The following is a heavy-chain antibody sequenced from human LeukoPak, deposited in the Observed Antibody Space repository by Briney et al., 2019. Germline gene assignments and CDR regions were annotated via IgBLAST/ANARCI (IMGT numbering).Heavy chain of an antibody. Sequence: SVKVSCKASGGTFSSYAISWVRQAPGQGLEWMGGIIPIFGTANYAQKFQGRVTITTAESTRTAYMELSSLTSGDTAVYYCARAGYTSGWYTDYWGQGTLVTVSS. CDR1: GGTFSSYA. CDR3: ARAGYTSGWYTDY. J-gene: IGHJ4*02. D-gene: IGHD6-19*01. CDR2: IIPIFGTA. V-gene: IGHV1-69*05.